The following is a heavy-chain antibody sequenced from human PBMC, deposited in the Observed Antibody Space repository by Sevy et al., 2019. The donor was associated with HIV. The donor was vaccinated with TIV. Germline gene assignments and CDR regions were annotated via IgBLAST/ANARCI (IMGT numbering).Heavy chain of an antibody. V-gene: IGHV3-53*03. CDR2: IYPGGST. CDR1: GFTVSSNY. J-gene: IGHJ6*02. CDR3: ARAPSYYYYAMDV. Sequence: GGSLRLSCAASGFTVSSNYMSWVRQPPGKGLEWVSLIYPGGSTYYAVSVKGRFTISRDNSKNTLFLQMNSLRAEDTALYYCARAPSYYYYAMDVWGQGTTVTVSS.